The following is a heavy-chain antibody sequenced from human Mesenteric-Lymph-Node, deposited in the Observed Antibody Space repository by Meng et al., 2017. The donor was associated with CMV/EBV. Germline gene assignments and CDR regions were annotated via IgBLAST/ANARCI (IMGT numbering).Heavy chain of an antibody. CDR1: GFTFSSYA. Sequence: GESLKISCAASGFTFSSYAMTWVRQAPGKGLEWVSVISGSGGGTYYPDSVKGRFTISRDNSKNTLYLQMNSLRPEDTAVYYCARQKCGGDCDMDVWGQGTTVTVSS. CDR3: ARQKCGGDCDMDV. CDR2: ISGSGGGT. J-gene: IGHJ6*02. V-gene: IGHV3-23*01. D-gene: IGHD2-21*01.